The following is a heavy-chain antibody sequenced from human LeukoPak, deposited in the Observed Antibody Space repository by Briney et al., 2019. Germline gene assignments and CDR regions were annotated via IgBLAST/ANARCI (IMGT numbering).Heavy chain of an antibody. CDR2: IIPILGIA. V-gene: IGHV1-69*04. J-gene: IGHJ6*02. D-gene: IGHD3-3*01. CDR3: ARPEVTIFGVVTGPYYYGMDV. CDR1: GGTFSSYA. Sequence: SVKVSCKASGGTFSSYAISWVRQAPGQGLEWMGRIIPILGIANYAQKFQGRVTITADKSTSTAYMELSSLRSEDTAVYYCARPEVTIFGVVTGPYYYGMDVWGQGTTVTVSS.